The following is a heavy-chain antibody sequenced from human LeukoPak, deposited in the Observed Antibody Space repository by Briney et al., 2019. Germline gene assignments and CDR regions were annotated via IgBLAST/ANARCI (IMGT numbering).Heavy chain of an antibody. D-gene: IGHD3-10*01. CDR2: INHSGST. Sequence: SESLSLTCAVYGGSFSGYYWSWIRQPPGKGLEWIGEINHSGSTNYNPSLKSRVTISVDTSKNQFSLKLSSVTAADTAVYFCARGGYYGSGNDFRFDPWGQGTLVTVSS. CDR1: GGSFSGYY. V-gene: IGHV4-34*01. J-gene: IGHJ5*02. CDR3: ARGGYYGSGNDFRFDP.